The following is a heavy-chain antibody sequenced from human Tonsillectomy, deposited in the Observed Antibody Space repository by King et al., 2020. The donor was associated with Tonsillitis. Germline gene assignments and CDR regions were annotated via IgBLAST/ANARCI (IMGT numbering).Heavy chain of an antibody. CDR1: GGSISSYY. V-gene: IGHV4-59*08. Sequence: QLQESGPGLVKPSETLSLTCTVSGGSISSYYWSWIRQPPGKGLEWIGYIHYSGSTNYNPSLKRRVTISVDTSKSQFSLKLSSVTAADTAVYYCARHDGGSGWTEYFQHWGQGTLVTVSS. CDR2: IHYSGST. CDR3: ARHDGGSGWTEYFQH. D-gene: IGHD6-19*01. J-gene: IGHJ1*01.